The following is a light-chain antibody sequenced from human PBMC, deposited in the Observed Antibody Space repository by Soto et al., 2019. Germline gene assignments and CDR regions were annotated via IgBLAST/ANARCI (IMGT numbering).Light chain of an antibody. V-gene: IGKV3-11*01. CDR1: QSVSSY. CDR2: DAS. Sequence: EIVLTQSPAPLSLSPGERAPLSCRASQSVSSYLAWYQQKPGQAPRLLIYDASNRATGIPARFSVSGSGTDFTLTIISLAPEDLGVYYCQQRSNWPLTFGGGTKVEIK. CDR3: QQRSNWPLT. J-gene: IGKJ4*01.